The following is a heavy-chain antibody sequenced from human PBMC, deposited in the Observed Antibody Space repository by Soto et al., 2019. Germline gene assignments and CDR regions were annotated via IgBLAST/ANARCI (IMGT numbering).Heavy chain of an antibody. CDR1: GFTFGHYW. CDR3: ARDFTTAETPWDDFDY. CDR2: INGDGTHT. V-gene: IGHV3-74*01. Sequence: DVQLVESGGGLVQPGGSLRLSCAASGFTFGHYWMQWVRQVPGKGLLWVSRINGDGTHTSYADFVKGRFTISRDNAKNTLFLQMNSLSAEDTGGYYCARDFTTAETPWDDFDYWGQGTLLTVSS. D-gene: IGHD1-26*01. J-gene: IGHJ4*02.